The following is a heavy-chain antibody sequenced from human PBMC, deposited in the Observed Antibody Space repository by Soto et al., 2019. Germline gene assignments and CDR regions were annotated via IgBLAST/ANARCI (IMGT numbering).Heavy chain of an antibody. Sequence: SLRLSCAASGFPFSNSEMFWVRQAPGKGLEWVSKINYSGSNIYYSKSVKGRFTISRDNAKNSLSLQMNSLTDEDTAIYYCASEALCGADCYFFEYWGPGTLVTVSS. CDR3: ASEALCGADCYFFEY. CDR1: GFPFSNSE. D-gene: IGHD2-21*02. CDR2: INYSGSNI. V-gene: IGHV3-48*03. J-gene: IGHJ4*02.